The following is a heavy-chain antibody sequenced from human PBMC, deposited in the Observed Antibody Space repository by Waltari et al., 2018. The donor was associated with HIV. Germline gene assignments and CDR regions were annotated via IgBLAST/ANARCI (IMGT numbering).Heavy chain of an antibody. CDR1: GSTFGNFW. V-gene: IGHV3-7*01. CDR3: ASPSIRAGMDV. Sequence: EVQLVESGGGLVQPGGSLRLSCAASGSTFGNFWMSWVRQVPGKGLEWLAYIKQDGSEKYYVDSVKGRFTISRDNAKNSLYLQMNSLRAEDTAVYYCASPSIRAGMDVWGQGTTVTVSS. CDR2: IKQDGSEK. D-gene: IGHD2-2*02. J-gene: IGHJ6*02.